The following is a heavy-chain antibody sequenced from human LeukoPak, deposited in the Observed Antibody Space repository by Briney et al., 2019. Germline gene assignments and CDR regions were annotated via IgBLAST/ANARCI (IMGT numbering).Heavy chain of an antibody. CDR3: ARERDGRFFDY. Sequence: PGGSLRLSCEASGFTFTSHWMSWVRQVPGKGLEWVAKINEDGREKYYVDSVKGRFTISRDNAKNSLHLQMNTLRAEDTAVYYCARERDGRFFDYWGQGTLVTVPS. CDR2: INEDGREK. D-gene: IGHD5-24*01. V-gene: IGHV3-7*01. J-gene: IGHJ4*02. CDR1: GFTFTSHW.